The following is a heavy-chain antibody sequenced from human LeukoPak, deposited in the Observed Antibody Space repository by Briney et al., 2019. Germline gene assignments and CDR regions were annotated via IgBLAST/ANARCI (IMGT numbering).Heavy chain of an antibody. J-gene: IGHJ4*02. Sequence: GGSLRLSCAASGFTFSSYGMHWVRQAPGKGLEWVAVISYDGSNKYYADSVKGRFTISRDNSKNTLYLQMNSLRAEDTAVYYCARTYYYDSSGYYGVYWGQGTLVTVSS. CDR2: ISYDGSNK. D-gene: IGHD3-22*01. CDR1: GFTFSSYG. CDR3: ARTYYYDSSGYYGVY. V-gene: IGHV3-30*03.